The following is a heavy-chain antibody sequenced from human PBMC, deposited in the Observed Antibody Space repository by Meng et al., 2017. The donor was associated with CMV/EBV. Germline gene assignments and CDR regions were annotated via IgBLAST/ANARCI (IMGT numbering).Heavy chain of an antibody. CDR1: GFTFDNYA. Sequence: GESLKISCAASGFTFDNYAMSWVRQAPGKGLEWVSSISGSGGSTYYADSVKGRFTVSRDNSKNALYLQMDSLRAEDTATYYCARCCYGPGSYYPIDCWGQGAQVTVSS. D-gene: IGHD3-10*01. CDR3: ARCCYGPGSYYPIDC. V-gene: IGHV3-23*01. CDR2: ISGSGGST. J-gene: IGHJ4*02.